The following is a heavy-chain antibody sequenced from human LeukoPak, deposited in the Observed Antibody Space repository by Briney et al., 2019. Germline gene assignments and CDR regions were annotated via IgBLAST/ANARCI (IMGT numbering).Heavy chain of an antibody. D-gene: IGHD2-15*01. Sequence: GASLKISCKASGYSFTTYWIGWGRQMPGKGLEGWGIIYPGDADTRYSPSFESQVTISADKSITTAYLQWSSLKASDTAMYYCARHGVGYCSGGSCVLDYWGQGTLVTVSS. CDR2: IYPGDADT. V-gene: IGHV5-51*01. J-gene: IGHJ4*02. CDR3: ARHGVGYCSGGSCVLDY. CDR1: GYSFTTYW.